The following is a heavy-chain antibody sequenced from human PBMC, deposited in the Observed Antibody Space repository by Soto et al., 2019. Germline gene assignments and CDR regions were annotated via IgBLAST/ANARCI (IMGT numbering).Heavy chain of an antibody. Sequence: ASVKVSCKASGFTFSNPAVQWVRQARGQRLEWLGWIVVGSGNTNYAQKFQDRVTISRDMSTSTAYMDLGSLRSEDTAVYYCAADPYPCGGADCYSIDRPGVSYNGMDVWGEGTSVTVSS. CDR3: AADPYPCGGADCYSIDRPGVSYNGMDV. CDR1: GFTFSNPA. J-gene: IGHJ6*04. V-gene: IGHV1-58*01. D-gene: IGHD2-21*02. CDR2: IVVGSGNT.